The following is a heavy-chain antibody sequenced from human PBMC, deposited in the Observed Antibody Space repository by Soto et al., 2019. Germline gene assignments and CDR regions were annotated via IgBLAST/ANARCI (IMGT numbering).Heavy chain of an antibody. CDR3: ARFGGSKTEYYYYYGMDV. J-gene: IGHJ6*02. Sequence: QVQLVQSGAEVKKPGSSVKVSCKASGGTFSSYAVSWVRQAPGQGLEWMGGIIPIFGTANYAQKFQGRVTITADESTSTAYMELSSLRSEDTAVYYCARFGGSKTEYYYYYGMDVWGQGTTVTVSS. CDR1: GGTFSSYA. V-gene: IGHV1-69*01. CDR2: IIPIFGTA. D-gene: IGHD3-10*01.